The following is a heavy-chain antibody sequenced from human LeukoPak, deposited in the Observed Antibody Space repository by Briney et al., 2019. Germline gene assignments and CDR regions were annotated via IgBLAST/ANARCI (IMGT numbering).Heavy chain of an antibody. CDR3: ATTYCSDGSCYWFSLDY. J-gene: IGHJ4*02. Sequence: ASVKVSCKASGYTFANYGISWVRQAPGQGLEWMGWISAKNGNTKYAQKLQGRVIMTTDTSTSTAYMELRSLRSDGTAVYYCATTYCSDGSCYWFSLDYWGQGTLVTVSS. D-gene: IGHD2-15*01. CDR1: GYTFANYG. CDR2: ISAKNGNT. V-gene: IGHV1-18*01.